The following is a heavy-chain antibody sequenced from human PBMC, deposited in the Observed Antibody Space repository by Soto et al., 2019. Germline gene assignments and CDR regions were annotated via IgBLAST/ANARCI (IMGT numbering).Heavy chain of an antibody. J-gene: IGHJ5*02. V-gene: IGHV4-31*03. CDR2: IYYSGST. D-gene: IGHD6-13*01. Sequence: PSETLSLTCTVSVGSISSGGYYWSWIRQYPGKGLEWIGYIYYSGSTYYNPSLKSRVTISVDTSKNQFSLKLSSVTAADTAVYYCARDVAAAAHNWFDPWGQGTLVTVSS. CDR1: VGSISSGGYY. CDR3: ARDVAAAAHNWFDP.